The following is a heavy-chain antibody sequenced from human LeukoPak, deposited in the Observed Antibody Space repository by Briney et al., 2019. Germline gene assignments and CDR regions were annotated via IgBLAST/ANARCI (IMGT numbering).Heavy chain of an antibody. V-gene: IGHV3-48*04. CDR2: ISSGSTTI. J-gene: IGHJ4*02. Sequence: GGSLRLSCAASGFTFSTYTINWVRQAPGKGLEWVSYISSGSTTIYYADSVKGRFTISRDNAKNSLYLQMNSLRAEDTAVYFCARVRLMYYFDYWGQGTLVTVSS. D-gene: IGHD3-10*02. CDR1: GFTFSTYT. CDR3: ARVRLMYYFDY.